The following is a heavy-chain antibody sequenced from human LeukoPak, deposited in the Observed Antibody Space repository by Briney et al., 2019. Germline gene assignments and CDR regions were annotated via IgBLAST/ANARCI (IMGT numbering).Heavy chain of an antibody. Sequence: SETLSLTCTVSGGSISSGGYYWSWIRQHPGKGLEWIGYIYYSGSTYYNPSLKSRVTISVDTSKNQFSLKLSSVTAADTAVYYCARAVGSSYYYYGMDVWGQGTTVTVSS. V-gene: IGHV4-31*03. D-gene: IGHD3-10*01. CDR1: GGSISSGGYY. CDR2: IYYSGST. J-gene: IGHJ6*02. CDR3: ARAVGSSYYYYGMDV.